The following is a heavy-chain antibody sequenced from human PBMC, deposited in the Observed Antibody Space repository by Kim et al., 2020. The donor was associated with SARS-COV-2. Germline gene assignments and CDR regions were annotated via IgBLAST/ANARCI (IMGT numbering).Heavy chain of an antibody. CDR1: GFTFSSYA. CDR3: ARSRGGYYYFDY. CDR2: ISYDGSNK. V-gene: IGHV3-30-3*01. D-gene: IGHD1-26*01. J-gene: IGHJ4*02. Sequence: GGSLRLSCAASGFTFSSYAMHWVRHAPGKGLEWVAVISYDGSNKYYADSVKGRFTISRDNSKNTLYLQMNSLRAEDTAVYYCARSRGGYYYFDYWGQGTL.